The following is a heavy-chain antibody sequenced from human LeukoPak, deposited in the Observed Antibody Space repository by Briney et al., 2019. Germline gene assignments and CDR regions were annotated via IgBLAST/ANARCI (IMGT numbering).Heavy chain of an antibody. CDR3: AKDTASSWWYFDL. V-gene: IGHV3-21*01. D-gene: IGHD5-18*01. CDR2: ISGSSSYM. Sequence: GGSLRLSCAASGFTFSRYSMNWVRQAPGKGLEWVSSISGSSSYMYYADSVKGRFTISRDNAKNSLYLQMNSLRAEDTAIYYCAKDTASSWWYFDLWGRGTLVTVSS. J-gene: IGHJ2*01. CDR1: GFTFSRYS.